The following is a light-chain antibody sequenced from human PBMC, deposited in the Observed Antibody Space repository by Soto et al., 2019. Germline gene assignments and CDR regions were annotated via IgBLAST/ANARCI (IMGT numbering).Light chain of an antibody. CDR1: QNIGTY. CDR3: QQYGTSPRWT. J-gene: IGKJ1*01. CDR2: GAS. Sequence: MVLTQSPGTLSLSPGERATLSSRASQNIGTYLAWYQHKPGQAPSLLIFGASTRANGVPHRFSGSGSGTDFTLTISRLDPEDFAVYYCQQYGTSPRWTFGQGTKVEIK. V-gene: IGKV3-20*01.